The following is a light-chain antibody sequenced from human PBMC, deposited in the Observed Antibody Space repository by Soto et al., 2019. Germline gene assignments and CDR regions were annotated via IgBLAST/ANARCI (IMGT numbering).Light chain of an antibody. Sequence: EIVLTQSPATLSLSPGERATLSCRASQSVRTYLVWYQHKAGQAPSLLIHNASNRAAGIPARFSGSGSGTDFTLTISSLEPEDFAVYYCQQRSAWPLTFGGGTEVEIK. J-gene: IGKJ4*01. CDR1: QSVRTY. CDR2: NAS. V-gene: IGKV3-11*01. CDR3: QQRSAWPLT.